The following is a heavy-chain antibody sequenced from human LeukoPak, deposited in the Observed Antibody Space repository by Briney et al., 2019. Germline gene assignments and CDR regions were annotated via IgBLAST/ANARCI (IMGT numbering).Heavy chain of an antibody. Sequence: GGSLRLSCAASGFTFSSYWMSWVRQTPGKGLVWVSRINIDGSSTSYADYVKGRFTISRDNAKNTLYLQMNSLRAEDTAVYYCARDSYDSSGYYYGFDNWGQGTLVTVSS. CDR3: ARDSYDSSGYYYGFDN. D-gene: IGHD3-22*01. CDR2: INIDGSST. J-gene: IGHJ4*02. V-gene: IGHV3-74*01. CDR1: GFTFSSYW.